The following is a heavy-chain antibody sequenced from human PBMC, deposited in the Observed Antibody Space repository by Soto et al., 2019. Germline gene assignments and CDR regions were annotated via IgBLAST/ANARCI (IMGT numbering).Heavy chain of an antibody. CDR2: IFSSGST. D-gene: IGHD2-2*01. CDR1: GDSISSFY. J-gene: IGHJ4*02. V-gene: IGHV4-59*01. Sequence: PSETLSLTCTVSGDSISSFYWTWIRQPPGKGLEWVGYIFSSGSTNYNPSLKSRVTISVDTSENQFSLKLTSVTAADTAVYYCARVGYCSSTPCWPIGYFEYWGQGTLVTGSS. CDR3: ARVGYCSSTPCWPIGYFEY.